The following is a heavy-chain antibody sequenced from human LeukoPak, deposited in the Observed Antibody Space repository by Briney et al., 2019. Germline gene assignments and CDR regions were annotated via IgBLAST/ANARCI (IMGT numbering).Heavy chain of an antibody. Sequence: SETLSLTCAVYGGSFSGYYWSWIRQPPGKGLEWIGEINHSGSTNYNPSLKSRVTISVDTSKNQFSLKLSSVTAADTAVYYCAGARGYCSSTSCYAAYWGQGTLVTVSS. V-gene: IGHV4-34*01. D-gene: IGHD2-2*01. CDR2: INHSGST. CDR1: GGSFSGYY. J-gene: IGHJ4*02. CDR3: AGARGYCSSTSCYAAY.